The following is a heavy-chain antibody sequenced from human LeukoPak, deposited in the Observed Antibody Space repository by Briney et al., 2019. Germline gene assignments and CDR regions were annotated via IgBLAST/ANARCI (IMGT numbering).Heavy chain of an antibody. Sequence: GGSLRLSCAASGFTFSSHAMGWVRQAPGKGLEWVSSITGRGGSTYYGDSVKGRFTISRDNAKNSLYLQMNSLRAEDTAVYYCAREDCSSPKCYYYYGMDVWGQGTTVTVSS. CDR3: AREDCSSPKCYYYYGMDV. V-gene: IGHV3-23*01. CDR1: GFTFSSHA. D-gene: IGHD2-2*01. CDR2: ITGRGGST. J-gene: IGHJ6*02.